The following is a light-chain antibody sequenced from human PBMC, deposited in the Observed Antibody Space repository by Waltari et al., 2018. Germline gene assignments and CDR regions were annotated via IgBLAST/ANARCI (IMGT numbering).Light chain of an antibody. J-gene: IGKJ1*01. CDR2: DAS. V-gene: IGKV3-11*01. CDR3: LQRSLWPWT. Sequence: PPPPRASQTVSTYLAWFKQKPGQAPRLLIYDASNRAPGIPARFSGSGSGTDFSLTISSLEPEDFAVYYCLQRSLWPWTFGQGTKVAVK. CDR1: QTVSTY.